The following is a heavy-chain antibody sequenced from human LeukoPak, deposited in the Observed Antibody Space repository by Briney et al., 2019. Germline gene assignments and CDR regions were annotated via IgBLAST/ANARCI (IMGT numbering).Heavy chain of an antibody. Sequence: GGSLRLSCAASGFTFSNYAMSWVRQAPGKGLEWVSSITDSGVSTYYADSVKGRFSISRDNYKNSLYLQMSSLRAEDTAVYYCARDPNGNYVGAFDFQRWGQGTLVTVSS. V-gene: IGHV3-23*01. CDR3: ARDPNGNYVGAFDFQR. CDR2: ITDSGVST. CDR1: GFTFSNYA. J-gene: IGHJ1*01. D-gene: IGHD4-17*01.